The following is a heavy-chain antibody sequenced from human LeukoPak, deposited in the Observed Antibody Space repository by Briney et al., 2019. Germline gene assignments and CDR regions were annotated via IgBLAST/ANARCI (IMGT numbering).Heavy chain of an antibody. CDR3: AEKDSGGSYNWFDP. CDR1: GFTFKNYA. Sequence: GGSLRLSCAASGFTFKNYAMNWVRQSPGQGLEWVSTISGDAVTSWYADSVKGRFTVSRDNSKNIVFLQMNNLRAEDTAVYYCAEKDSGGSYNWFDPWGQGTLVTVSS. V-gene: IGHV3-23*01. J-gene: IGHJ5*02. D-gene: IGHD3-22*01. CDR2: ISGDAVTS.